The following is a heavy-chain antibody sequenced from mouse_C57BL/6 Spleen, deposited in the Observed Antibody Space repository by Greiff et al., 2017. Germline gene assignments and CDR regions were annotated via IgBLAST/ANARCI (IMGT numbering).Heavy chain of an antibody. Sequence: EVQVVESGGGLVKPGGSLKLSCAASGFTFSDYGMHWVRQAPEKGLEWVAYISSGSSTIYYADTVKGRFTISRDNAKNTLFLQMTSLRSEDTAMYYCARAPFYYGTSLDYWCQGTTLTVSS. V-gene: IGHV5-17*01. CDR3: ARAPFYYGTSLDY. CDR2: ISSGSSTI. CDR1: GFTFSDYG. J-gene: IGHJ2*01. D-gene: IGHD1-1*01.